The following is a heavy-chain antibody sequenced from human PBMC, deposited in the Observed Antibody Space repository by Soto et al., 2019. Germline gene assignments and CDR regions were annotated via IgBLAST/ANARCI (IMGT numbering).Heavy chain of an antibody. CDR3: ARGGSVAAAAVDY. CDR2: INAGNGNT. CDR1: GYTFTSYA. Sequence: ASVKVSCKASGYTFTSYAMHWVRQAPGQRLEWMGWINAGNGNTKYSQKFQGRVTITRDTSASTAYMELSSLRSEDTAVYYCARGGSVAAAAVDYWGQGTLVTVSS. V-gene: IGHV1-3*01. J-gene: IGHJ4*02. D-gene: IGHD6-13*01.